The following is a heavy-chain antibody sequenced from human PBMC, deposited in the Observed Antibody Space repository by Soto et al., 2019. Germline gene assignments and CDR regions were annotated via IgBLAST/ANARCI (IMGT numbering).Heavy chain of an antibody. CDR1: GYTFTSYY. D-gene: IGHD5-12*01. CDR3: VRGDIVAIFGMDV. Sequence: QVQLVQSGAEVKKPGASVKVSCKASGYTFTSYYMHWVRQAPGQGLEWMGIINPSGGSTTYAQKFQGRVTMTRDTSTSTVYMELSSLRSEDTTVYYCVRGDIVAIFGMDVWGQGTTVTVSS. V-gene: IGHV1-46*01. CDR2: INPSGGST. J-gene: IGHJ6*02.